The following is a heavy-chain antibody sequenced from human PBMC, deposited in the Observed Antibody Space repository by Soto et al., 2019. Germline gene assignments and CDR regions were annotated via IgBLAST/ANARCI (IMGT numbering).Heavy chain of an antibody. J-gene: IGHJ2*01. D-gene: IGHD3-10*01. CDR1: GFTFTNYA. V-gene: IGHV3-23*01. Sequence: EVQLLESGGGLVQPGGSLRLSCAASGFTFTNYAMNWVRQAPGKGLEWVSVISGSGDMTKYADSVRGRFTISRDNSKNTLYLQMNSLRAEDTAVYYCAKRRGEGYFDLWGRGSLVTVSS. CDR2: ISGSGDMT. CDR3: AKRRGEGYFDL.